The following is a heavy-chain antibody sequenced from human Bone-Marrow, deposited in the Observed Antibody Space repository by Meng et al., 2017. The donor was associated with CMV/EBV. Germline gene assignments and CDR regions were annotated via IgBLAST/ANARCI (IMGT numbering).Heavy chain of an antibody. CDR1: GFTFSSYA. CDR3: ARGAFGGGGWFDP. V-gene: IGHV3-30-3*01. J-gene: IGHJ5*02. Sequence: GESPKISCAASGFTFSSYAMHWVRQAPGKGLEWVAVISYDGSNKYYADSVKGRFPISRDNSKNTLYLQMNSLRAEDTAVYYCARGAFGGGGWFDPWGQGTLVTVS. CDR2: ISYDGSNK. D-gene: IGHD3-3*01.